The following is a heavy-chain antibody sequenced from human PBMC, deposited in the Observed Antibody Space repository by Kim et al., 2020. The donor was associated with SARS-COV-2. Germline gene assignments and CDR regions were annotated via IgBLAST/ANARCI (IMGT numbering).Heavy chain of an antibody. Sequence: GGSLRLSCAASGFTFSNAWMSWVRQAPGKGLEWVGRIKSKTDGGTTDYAAPVKGRFTISRDDSKNTLYLQMNSLKTEDTAVYYCTTDRVVGDSWRQWLGHYYYYYGMDVWGQGTTVTVSS. V-gene: IGHV3-15*01. CDR2: IKSKTDGGTT. CDR1: GFTFSNAW. D-gene: IGHD6-19*01. J-gene: IGHJ6*02. CDR3: TTDRVVGDSWRQWLGHYYYYYGMDV.